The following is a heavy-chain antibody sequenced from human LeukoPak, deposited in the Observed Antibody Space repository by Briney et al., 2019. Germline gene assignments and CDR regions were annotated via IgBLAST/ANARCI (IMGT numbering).Heavy chain of an antibody. CDR3: ARDLLPGYSSGCGY. J-gene: IGHJ4*02. CDR2: INQDGSEK. D-gene: IGHD6-19*01. CDR1: GFTFSSYW. V-gene: IGHV3-7*01. Sequence: GGSLRLSCAASGFTFSSYWMSWVRQAPGKGLEWVANINQDGSEKYYVDSVKGRFTISRDNAKNSLYLQMNSLRAEDTAVYYCARDLLPGYSSGCGYWGQGTLVTVSS.